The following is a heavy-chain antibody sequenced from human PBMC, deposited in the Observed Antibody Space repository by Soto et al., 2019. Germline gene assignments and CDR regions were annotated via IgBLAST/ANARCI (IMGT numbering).Heavy chain of an antibody. CDR3: AKDSVAGYSSGWSFDY. D-gene: IGHD6-19*01. CDR1: GFTFSSYA. J-gene: IGHJ4*02. V-gene: IGHV3-23*01. Sequence: EVQLLESGGGLVQPGGSLRLSCAASGFTFSSYAMSWVRQAPGKGLEWVSAISGSGGSTYYADSVKGRFTISRDNSKNTLYLQMYSLRAEDTAVYYCAKDSVAGYSSGWSFDYWGQGTLVTVSS. CDR2: ISGSGGST.